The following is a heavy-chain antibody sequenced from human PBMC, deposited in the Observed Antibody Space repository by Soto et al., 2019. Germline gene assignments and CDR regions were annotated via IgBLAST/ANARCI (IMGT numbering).Heavy chain of an antibody. CDR3: ARDGARSVEYDY. D-gene: IGHD2-8*02. CDR2: IKENGNEN. J-gene: IGHJ4*02. V-gene: IGHV3-7*01. Sequence: EVQLVESGGGLVQPGGSLRLSCAVSGFTFRDYWMSWVRQAPGKGLEWVAIIKENGNENDYADSVRGRFTISRDNTKNSLHLQMNSLRADDTAVYYCARDGARSVEYDYWGQGTLVTVSS. CDR1: GFTFRDYW.